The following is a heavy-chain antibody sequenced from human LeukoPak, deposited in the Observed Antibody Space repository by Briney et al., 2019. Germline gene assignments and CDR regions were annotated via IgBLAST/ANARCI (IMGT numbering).Heavy chain of an antibody. CDR3: ARELPSGGGSGSYLA. D-gene: IGHD3-10*01. V-gene: IGHV3-53*01. CDR2: IYSGGST. J-gene: IGHJ5*02. Sequence: PGGSLRLSCAASGFTVSSNYMSWVRQAPGKGLEWVSVIYSGGSTYYADSVKGRFTISRDNSKNTLYLQMNSLRAEDTAVYYCARELPSGGGSGSYLAWGQGTLVTVSS. CDR1: GFTVSSNY.